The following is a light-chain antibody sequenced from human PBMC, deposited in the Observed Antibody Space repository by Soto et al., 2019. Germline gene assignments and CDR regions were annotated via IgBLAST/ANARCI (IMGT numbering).Light chain of an antibody. CDR3: QQANSFPIT. V-gene: IGKV1-8*01. Sequence: AIRMTQSPSSLSASTGDRFTITGRASQGISSYLAWYQQKPGKAPKLLIYAASTLQSGVPSRFSGSGSGTDFTLTISSLQPEDFATYFCQQANSFPITFGQGTRLEI. CDR1: QGISSY. CDR2: AAS. J-gene: IGKJ5*01.